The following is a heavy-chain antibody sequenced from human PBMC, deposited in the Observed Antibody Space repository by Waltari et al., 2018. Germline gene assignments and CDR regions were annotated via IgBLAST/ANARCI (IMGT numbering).Heavy chain of an antibody. D-gene: IGHD6-19*01. CDR3: AKDFSGGWSLDS. CDR2: ISDAGGNK. CDR1: GFTYSATH. V-gene: IGHV3-30*18. Sequence: QVQLVESGGGVAQPGRSLRLSCAASGFTYSATHMHWVRQAPGRGLEWVAVISDAGGNKRYADSMKGRFTISRDNSKNTLYLQMNSLRVEDTAVYYCAKDFSGGWSLDSWGQGTLVTVSS. J-gene: IGHJ4*02.